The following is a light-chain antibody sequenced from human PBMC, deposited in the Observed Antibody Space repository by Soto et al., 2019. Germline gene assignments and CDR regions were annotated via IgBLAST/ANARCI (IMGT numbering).Light chain of an antibody. Sequence: EIGLTQSPGTLSLSPGERATLSCRASQSVTGTSLAWYQQIPGRAPRLLIYGTSIRATGIPDRFSGSGSGSDVTLTISRLEPEDFAVYYCQQYGSSPLTFGGGTKMEIK. CDR3: QQYGSSPLT. V-gene: IGKV3-20*01. CDR1: QSVTGTS. CDR2: GTS. J-gene: IGKJ4*01.